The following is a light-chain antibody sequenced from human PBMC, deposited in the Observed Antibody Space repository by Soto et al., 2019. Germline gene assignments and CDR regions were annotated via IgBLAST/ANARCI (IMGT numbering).Light chain of an antibody. J-gene: IGKJ1*01. V-gene: IGKV1-39*01. CDR3: QQSYSTPPT. CDR1: QSISSY. CDR2: VVS. Sequence: DMHVPHSPSALSSSVGDRVTITCRASQSISSYLNWYQQKPGKAPNLLMYVVSSLQSGVPSRFSGSGSGTDFTLTISSLQPEDFATYYCQQSYSTPPTFGQGTKVDIK.